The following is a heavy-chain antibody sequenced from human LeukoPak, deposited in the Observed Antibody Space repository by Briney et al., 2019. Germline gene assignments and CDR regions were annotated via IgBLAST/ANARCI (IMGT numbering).Heavy chain of an antibody. V-gene: IGHV3-30*03. D-gene: IGHD3-10*01. CDR2: N. Sequence: NYYADSVKGRFTISRDDSVNTLYLQLNSLRPEDTAVYYCARDSTYYYESGSSAPHYFDIWGQGTLVTVSS. J-gene: IGHJ4*02. CDR3: ARDSTYYYESGSSAPHYFDI.